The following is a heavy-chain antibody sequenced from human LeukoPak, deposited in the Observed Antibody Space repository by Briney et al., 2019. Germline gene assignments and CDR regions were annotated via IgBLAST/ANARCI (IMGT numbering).Heavy chain of an antibody. CDR1: GFTFSSYG. CDR2: LWYDGSNK. CDR3: AIDLGYFDY. V-gene: IGHV3-30*02. J-gene: IGHJ4*02. Sequence: GGSLRLSCAASGFTFSSYGMHWVRQAPGKGLEWVTFLWYDGSNKYYADSVKGRFTISRDNSKNTLYLQMNTLRAEDTAVYYCAIDLGYFDYWGQGTLVTVSS.